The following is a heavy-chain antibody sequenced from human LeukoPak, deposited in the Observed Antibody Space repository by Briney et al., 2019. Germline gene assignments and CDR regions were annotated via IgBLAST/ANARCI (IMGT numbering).Heavy chain of an antibody. Sequence: GGSLRLSCAASGFTFSSYAMSWVRQAPGKGLEWVSAITDSGGTTLYADSVQGRFTISRDNSKNTLYLQMNSLRAEDTALYYCANLYNTNYWGQGTLVTVSS. V-gene: IGHV3-23*01. CDR2: ITDSGGTT. CDR1: GFTFSSYA. J-gene: IGHJ4*02. D-gene: IGHD1-14*01. CDR3: ANLYNTNY.